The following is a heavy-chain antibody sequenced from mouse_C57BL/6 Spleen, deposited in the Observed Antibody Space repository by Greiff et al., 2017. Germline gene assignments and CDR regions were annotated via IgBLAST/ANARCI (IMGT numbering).Heavy chain of an antibody. CDR2: IYPRSGNT. CDR3: ARSTVGYFDY. J-gene: IGHJ2*01. V-gene: IGHV1-81*01. Sequence: VQVVESGAELARPGASVKLSCKASGYTFTSYGISWVKQRTGQGLEWIGEIYPRSGNTYYNEKFKGKATLTADKSSSTAYMELRSLTSEDSAVYFCARSTVGYFDYWGQGTTLTVSS. CDR1: GYTFTSYG. D-gene: IGHD1-1*01.